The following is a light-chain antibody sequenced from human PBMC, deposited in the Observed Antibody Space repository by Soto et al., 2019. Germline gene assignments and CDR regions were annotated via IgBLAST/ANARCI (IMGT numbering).Light chain of an antibody. V-gene: IGLV2-14*03. Sequence: QSALTQPASVSGSPGQSITISCTGTRSDLGGYNYVSWFQHHPGKAPKLLIYDVNSRPSGVSNRFSGSKSGNTASLTISGLQAEDEADYYGSSYTSSSTHVFGGGTQLTVL. CDR3: SSYTSSSTHV. CDR1: RSDLGGYNY. CDR2: DVN. J-gene: IGLJ2*01.